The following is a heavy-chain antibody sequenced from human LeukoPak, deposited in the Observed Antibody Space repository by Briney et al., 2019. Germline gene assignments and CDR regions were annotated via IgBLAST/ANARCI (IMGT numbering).Heavy chain of an antibody. CDR2: ISSSGSDI. CDR3: AREEWELLRYYYYYMDV. J-gene: IGHJ6*03. V-gene: IGHV3-48*03. D-gene: IGHD1-26*01. CDR1: GFTFSNYE. Sequence: GGSLGLSCAAPGFTFSNYEMHWVRQAPGKGLEWVSYISSSGSDIYYADSVKGRFTISRDNTNNSLYLQMNSLRAEDTAVYYCAREEWELLRYYYYYMDVWGKGTTVTVSS.